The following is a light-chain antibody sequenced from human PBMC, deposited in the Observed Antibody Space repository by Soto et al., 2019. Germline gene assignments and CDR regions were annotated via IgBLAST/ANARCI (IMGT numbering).Light chain of an antibody. J-gene: IGKJ1*01. CDR2: AAS. Sequence: AIRMTQSPSSLSASTGDGVTITCRASQGVSNYLAWYQQKPGQAPKVLIHAASTLQGGVPSRFSGSGSGTDFTLTISGLQSDDFATYYCQRYYTYPWTFGQGTKVDIK. CDR3: QRYYTYPWT. CDR1: QGVSNY. V-gene: IGKV1-8*01.